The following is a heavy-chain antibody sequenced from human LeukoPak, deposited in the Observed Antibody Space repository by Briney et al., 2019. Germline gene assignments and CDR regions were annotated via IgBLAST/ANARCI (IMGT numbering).Heavy chain of an antibody. CDR3: ARGEYYYDSSGYYSYYFDY. CDR1: GFTVSSNY. D-gene: IGHD3-22*01. J-gene: IGHJ4*02. V-gene: IGHV3-53*01. CDR2: IYSGGST. Sequence: GGSLRLSCAASGFTVSSNYMSWVRQAPGEGLGWVSVIYSGGSTYYADSVKGRFTISRDNSKNTLYLQMNSLRAEDTAVYYCARGEYYYDSSGYYSYYFDYWGQGTLVTVSS.